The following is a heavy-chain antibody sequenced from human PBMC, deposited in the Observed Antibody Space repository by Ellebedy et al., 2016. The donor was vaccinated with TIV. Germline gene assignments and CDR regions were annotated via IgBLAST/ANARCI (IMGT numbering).Heavy chain of an antibody. V-gene: IGHV3-13*04. Sequence: GGSLRLXCAASGFTFSSYDMHWVRQATGKGLEWVSAIGTAGDTYYPGSVKGRFTISRENAKNSLYLQMNSLRAGDTAVYYCAKDRGFAHYDILTPLDYWGQGTLVTVSS. CDR2: IGTAGDT. D-gene: IGHD3-9*01. CDR3: AKDRGFAHYDILTPLDY. J-gene: IGHJ4*02. CDR1: GFTFSSYD.